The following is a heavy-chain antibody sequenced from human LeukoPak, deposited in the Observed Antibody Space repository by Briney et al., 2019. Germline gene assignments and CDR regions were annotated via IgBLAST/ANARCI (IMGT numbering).Heavy chain of an antibody. V-gene: IGHV4-59*01. D-gene: IGHD3-10*01. CDR3: AKSNGYGLVDI. CDR1: DDSITMYY. J-gene: IGHJ3*02. Sequence: SETLSLTCSVSDDSITMYYWTWIRQPPGKGLEWIGYVDHTGSTNFNPSLNGRVSISRDTTKNLFSLRLRSVTAADTAVYFCAKSNGYGLVDIWGQGTMVTVSS. CDR2: VDHTGST.